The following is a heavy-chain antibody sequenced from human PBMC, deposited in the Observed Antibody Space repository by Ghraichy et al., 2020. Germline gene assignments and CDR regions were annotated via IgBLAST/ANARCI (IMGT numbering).Heavy chain of an antibody. J-gene: IGHJ6*02. Sequence: GGSLRLSCAASGFTFSTYEMNWVRQAPGKGLEWLSYISRSASTKYYADSVKGRFTISRDNAKNSLYLQMSSLRVEDTAVYYCARDQAGPGYNYYGMDVWGQGTSVTVSS. CDR2: ISRSASTK. V-gene: IGHV3-48*03. CDR1: GFTFSTYE. CDR3: ARDQAGPGYNYYGMDV. D-gene: IGHD6-19*01.